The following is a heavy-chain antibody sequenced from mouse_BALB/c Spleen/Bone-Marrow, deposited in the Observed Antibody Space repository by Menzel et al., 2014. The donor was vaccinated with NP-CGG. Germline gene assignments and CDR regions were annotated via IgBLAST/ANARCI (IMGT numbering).Heavy chain of an antibody. Sequence: QVQLQQPGAELVRPGSSVKISCKASSYAISSYWMNWVKQRPGQGLEWIGQIYPGDGDTNYNGKFKGKATLTADKSSSTAYMQISSLTSEDSAVYFCARGRGWYLDYWGQGTTLTVSS. J-gene: IGHJ2*01. V-gene: IGHV1-80*01. CDR2: IYPGDGDT. CDR1: SYAISSYW. CDR3: ARGRGWYLDY. D-gene: IGHD2-3*01.